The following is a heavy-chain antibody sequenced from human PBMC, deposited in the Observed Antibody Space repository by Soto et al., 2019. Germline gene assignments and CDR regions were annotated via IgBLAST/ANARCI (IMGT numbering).Heavy chain of an antibody. J-gene: IGHJ4*02. CDR2: ISYDGSKK. V-gene: IGHV3-30*18. CDR1: GFTFRSYG. D-gene: IGHD2-15*01. CDR3: ANDHLGGCSGGICAIDD. Sequence: QVQLGESGGGVVQPGRSRRLSCAASGFTFRSYGMHWVRQAPGKGLEWVAVISYDGSKKYYADSVKGRFTISRDNSKNTLYLQMNSRRAEDKAVYYCANDHLGGCSGGICAIDDCGQGTLVTVSS.